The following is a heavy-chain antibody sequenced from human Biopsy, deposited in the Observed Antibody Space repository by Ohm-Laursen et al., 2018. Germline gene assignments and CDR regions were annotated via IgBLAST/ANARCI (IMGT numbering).Heavy chain of an antibody. CDR3: ARVRVWADSEGAFDP. D-gene: IGHD1-26*01. V-gene: IGHV4-59*01. Sequence: GTLSLTWLVSGGSINNFYWSWIRQPPGKGLEWIGIIYYSGNTKYNPSLKGRVTISVDTFRNQFSLKLSSVTAADTAVYYCARVRVWADSEGAFDPWGQGTMVTVSS. J-gene: IGHJ3*01. CDR2: IYYSGNT. CDR1: GGSINNFY.